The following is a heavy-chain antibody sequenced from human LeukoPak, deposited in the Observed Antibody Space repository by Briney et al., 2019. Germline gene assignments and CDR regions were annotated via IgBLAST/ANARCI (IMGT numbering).Heavy chain of an antibody. Sequence: PSETLSLTCTVSGGSISSSSYYWGWIRQPPGKGLEWIGSIYYSGSTYYNPSLKSRVTMSVDTSKNQFSLKLSSVTAADTAVYYCARDAYYYDSSGYSAFDYWGQGTLVTVSS. CDR2: IYYSGST. CDR3: ARDAYYYDSSGYSAFDY. D-gene: IGHD3-22*01. J-gene: IGHJ4*02. V-gene: IGHV4-39*07. CDR1: GGSISSSSYY.